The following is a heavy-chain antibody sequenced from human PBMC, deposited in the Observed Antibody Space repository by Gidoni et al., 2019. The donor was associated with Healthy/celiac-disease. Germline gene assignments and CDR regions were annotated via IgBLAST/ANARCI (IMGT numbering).Heavy chain of an antibody. CDR3: ARGGLYCTNGVCYGRAFDI. V-gene: IGHV4-59*01. Sequence: QVQLQESGPGLVKPSETLSLTCTVAGGSISSYYWSWIRQPPGKGLEWIGYIYYSGSTNYNPSLKSRVTISVDTSKNQFSLKLSSVTAADTAVYYCARGGLYCTNGVCYGRAFDIWGQGTMVTVSS. J-gene: IGHJ3*02. CDR2: IYYSGST. CDR1: GGSISSYY. D-gene: IGHD2-8*01.